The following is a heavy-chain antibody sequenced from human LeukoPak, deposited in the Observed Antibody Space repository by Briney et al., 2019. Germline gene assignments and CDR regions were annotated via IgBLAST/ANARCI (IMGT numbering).Heavy chain of an antibody. V-gene: IGHV4-31*02. CDR2: IFYTGST. J-gene: IGHJ4*02. Sequence: SWIRQHPGKGLEWIGYIFYTGSTHYNPSLKSRVTISVDTSKNQFSLKPSSVTAADTAVYYCARGSLDFDYWGQGTLVTVSS. CDR3: ARGSLDFDY.